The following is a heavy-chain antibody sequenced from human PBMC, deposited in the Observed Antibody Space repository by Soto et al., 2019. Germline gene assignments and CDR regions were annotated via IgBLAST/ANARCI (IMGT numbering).Heavy chain of an antibody. CDR3: ARGLFHCSPHYGMDV. Sequence: QVQLQESGPGLVKPSETLSLTCTVSGGSISSYYWSWIRQPPGKGLEWIGYIYYSGSTNYNPSLKSRVTTSGDTSKNHFSLKLSSVTAADTAVYYCARGLFHCSPHYGMDVWCQGTTVTVSS. CDR2: IYYSGST. V-gene: IGHV4-59*01. CDR1: GGSISSYY. J-gene: IGHJ6*02. D-gene: IGHD2-15*01.